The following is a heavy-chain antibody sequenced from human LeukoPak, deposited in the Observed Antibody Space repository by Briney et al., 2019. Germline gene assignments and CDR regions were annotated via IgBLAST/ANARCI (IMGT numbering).Heavy chain of an antibody. CDR2: IYYSGST. D-gene: IGHD6-19*01. J-gene: IGHJ3*02. CDR3: ARHYVTAVAGTDAFDI. Sequence: SETLSLTCTLAGGSIRSSSYYWGWIRQPPGKGLEWIGSIYYSGSTYYNPSLKSRVTISVDTSKNQFSLKLSSVTAADTAVYYCARHYVTAVAGTDAFDIWGQGTMVTVSS. CDR1: GGSIRSSSYY. V-gene: IGHV4-39*01.